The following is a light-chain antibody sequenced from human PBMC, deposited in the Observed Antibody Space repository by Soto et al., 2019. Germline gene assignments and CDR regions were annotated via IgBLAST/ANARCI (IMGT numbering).Light chain of an antibody. CDR2: QDS. CDR1: KLGDKY. V-gene: IGLV3-1*01. Sequence: SYELTQPPSVSVSPGQTASITCSGDKLGDKYACWYQQKPGQSPVLVIYQDSKHPSGIRERFSGSNSGNTATLTISGTQAMDDADYYCQAWDSSAAVFGGGTKLTVL. CDR3: QAWDSSAAV. J-gene: IGLJ2*01.